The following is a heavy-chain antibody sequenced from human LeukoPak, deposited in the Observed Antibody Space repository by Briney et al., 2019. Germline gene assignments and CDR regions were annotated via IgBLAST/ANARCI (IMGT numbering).Heavy chain of an antibody. J-gene: IGHJ4*02. V-gene: IGHV3-30*18. CDR2: ISYDGSNK. CDR1: GFTFSSYG. Sequence: GGSLRLSCAASGFTFSSYGMHWVRQAPGKGLEWVAVISYDGSNKYYADSVKGRFTISRDNSKNTLYLQMNSLRAEDTAVYYCAKEEGTPSLDYWGQGTLVTVSS. D-gene: IGHD3-10*01. CDR3: AKEEGTPSLDY.